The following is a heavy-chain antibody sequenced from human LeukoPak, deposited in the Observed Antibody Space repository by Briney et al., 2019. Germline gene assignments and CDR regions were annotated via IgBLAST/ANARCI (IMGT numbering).Heavy chain of an antibody. CDR1: GLMFSNYG. J-gene: IGHJ4*02. D-gene: IGHD3-22*01. CDR3: AKQAYDSPRTDFDY. CDR2: ISCNGGST. V-gene: IGHV3-64*04. Sequence: GGSLRLSCSGSGLMFSNYGMHWVRQAPGRGLEYVSGISCNGGSTYYADSVKGRFTISRDNAKNSLYLQMNSLRAEDTAIYYCAKQAYDSPRTDFDYWGQGTLVTVSS.